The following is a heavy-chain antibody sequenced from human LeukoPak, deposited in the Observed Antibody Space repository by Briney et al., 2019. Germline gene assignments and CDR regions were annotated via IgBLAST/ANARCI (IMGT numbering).Heavy chain of an antibody. D-gene: IGHD2-15*01. V-gene: IGHV3-23*01. CDR3: ARIGYCSGGSCFLPIDY. Sequence: GGSLRLSCAASGFTFSSYAMSWVRQAPGKGLEWVSAISGSGGSTYYADSVKGRFTISRDNSKNTLYLQMNSLRAEDTAVYYCARIGYCSGGSCFLPIDYWGQGTLVTVSS. CDR2: ISGSGGST. J-gene: IGHJ4*02. CDR1: GFTFSSYA.